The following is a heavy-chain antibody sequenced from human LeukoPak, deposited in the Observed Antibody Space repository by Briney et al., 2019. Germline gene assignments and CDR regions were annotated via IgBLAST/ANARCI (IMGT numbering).Heavy chain of an antibody. CDR1: GFTFSSYA. CDR3: ARVNTIFGVVTPYYFDY. Sequence: GGSLRLSCAASGFTFSSYAMHWVRQAPGKGLEWVAVISYDGSNKYYADSVKGRLTISRDNSKNTLYLQMNSLRAEDTAVYYCARVNTIFGVVTPYYFDYWGQGTLVTVSS. V-gene: IGHV3-30*04. D-gene: IGHD3-3*01. CDR2: ISYDGSNK. J-gene: IGHJ4*02.